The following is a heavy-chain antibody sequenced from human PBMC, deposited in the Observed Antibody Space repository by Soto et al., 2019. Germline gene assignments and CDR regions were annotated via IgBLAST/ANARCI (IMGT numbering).Heavy chain of an antibody. J-gene: IGHJ4*02. V-gene: IGHV3-30*18. D-gene: IGHD3-22*01. CDR2: ISYDGTTQ. CDR1: GFTFSDYG. CDR3: AKSEDHSSADVGFFAY. Sequence: GGSLRLSCAASGFTFSDYGMHWVRQAPGKGPEWLAVISYDGTTQQYADSVKGRFTISRDNFKNTLHLQINRLRGEDTAVYYCAKSEDHSSADVGFFAYWGQGTMVTV.